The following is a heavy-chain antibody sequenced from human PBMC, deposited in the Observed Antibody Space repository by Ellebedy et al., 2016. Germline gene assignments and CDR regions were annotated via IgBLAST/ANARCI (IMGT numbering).Heavy chain of an antibody. CDR3: ARRGATDFGDF. V-gene: IGHV1-18*04. Sequence: ASVKVSXXASGYTFTGYAISWMRQAPGRGLEWMGSIDTDSSNTHYTQKLQGRVTITADTSTNTAYMELRSLRSDDTAVYYCARRGATDFGDFWGQGTLVTVSS. CDR2: IDTDSSNT. D-gene: IGHD4-17*01. J-gene: IGHJ4*02. CDR1: GYTFTGYA.